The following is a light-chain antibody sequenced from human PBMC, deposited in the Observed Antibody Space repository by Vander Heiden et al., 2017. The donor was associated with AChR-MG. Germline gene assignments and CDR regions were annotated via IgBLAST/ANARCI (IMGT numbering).Light chain of an antibody. CDR3: SSYTSSSAYV. Sequence: QSALTHPSSVSESPRQSLPISCTGTSIDVAGYNYVSCYQPHPGKAPKVMIYDASKRPSGGSNRFSGSKFGNTASRTISGLQAEDEADYYCSSYTSSSAYVFGTGTKVTVL. CDR1: SIDVAGYNY. CDR2: DAS. V-gene: IGLV2-14*03. J-gene: IGLJ1*01.